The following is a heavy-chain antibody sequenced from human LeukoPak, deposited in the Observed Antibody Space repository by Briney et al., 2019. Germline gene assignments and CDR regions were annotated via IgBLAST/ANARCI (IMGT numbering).Heavy chain of an antibody. CDR1: GYTLTSYD. D-gene: IGHD4-17*01. V-gene: IGHV1-8*01. Sequence: GASVKVSCKASGYTLTSYDINWVRQATGQGLEWMGWMNPNSGNTGYAQKFQGRVTMTRNTSISTAYMELSSLRAEDTAVYYCAKDSVDYGDYGDFSYWGQGTLVTVSS. CDR3: AKDSVDYGDYGDFSY. J-gene: IGHJ4*02. CDR2: MNPNSGNT.